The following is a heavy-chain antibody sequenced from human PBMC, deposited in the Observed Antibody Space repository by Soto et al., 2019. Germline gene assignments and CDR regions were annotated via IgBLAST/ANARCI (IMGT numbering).Heavy chain of an antibody. CDR1: GYTFTSYG. Sequence: QVQLVQSGTEVKKPGASVKVSCKASGYTFTSYGIGWVRQAPGQGPEWMGWISGYNGNTHYPQKFQGKVTMTTDTSTSTAYMELRSLRSDDTAVYYCAKADSNYAGRFSYYYMDVWGNGTLVTVSS. D-gene: IGHD4-4*01. CDR3: AKADSNYAGRFSYYYMDV. CDR2: ISGYNGNT. J-gene: IGHJ6*03. V-gene: IGHV1-18*01.